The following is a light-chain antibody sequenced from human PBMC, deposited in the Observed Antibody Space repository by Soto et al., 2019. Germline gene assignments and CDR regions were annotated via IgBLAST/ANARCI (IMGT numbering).Light chain of an antibody. CDR3: QQRSNWPPIT. Sequence: EIVLTQSPGTLSLSPGERATLSCRASQSVSSNLGWYQQKPGQAPRLLIYDASNRATGIPARFSGSGSETDFTLTIGSLEPEDFAVYYCQQRSNWPPITFGQGTRLEIK. CDR2: DAS. J-gene: IGKJ5*01. CDR1: QSVSSN. V-gene: IGKV3-11*01.